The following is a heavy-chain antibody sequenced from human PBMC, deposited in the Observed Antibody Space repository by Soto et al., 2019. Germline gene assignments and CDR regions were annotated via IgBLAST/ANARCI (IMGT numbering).Heavy chain of an antibody. J-gene: IGHJ4*02. Sequence: PSETLSLTCTVSGGSVSSGGYYWMWIRQHPGKGLEWIGYIYYSGSTYYNPSLKSRVTISVDTSKNQFSLKLSSVTAADTAVYYCARGAIAARAFDSWGQGTLVTVSS. CDR3: ARGAIAARAFDS. CDR2: IYYSGST. V-gene: IGHV4-31*03. CDR1: GGSVSSGGYY. D-gene: IGHD6-13*01.